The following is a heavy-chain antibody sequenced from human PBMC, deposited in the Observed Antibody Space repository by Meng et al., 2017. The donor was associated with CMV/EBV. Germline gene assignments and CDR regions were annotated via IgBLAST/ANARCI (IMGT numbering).Heavy chain of an antibody. Sequence: GESLKISCAASGFTFSNAWMSWVRQAPGKGLEWVGRIKSKTDGGTTDYAAPVKGRFTISRDDSKNTLYLQMNSLKTEDTAVYYCAREGEGYSSSSAYVDYWGQGTLVTVSS. CDR2: IKSKTDGGTT. CDR3: AREGEGYSSSSAYVDY. CDR1: GFTFSNAW. J-gene: IGHJ4*02. V-gene: IGHV3-15*01. D-gene: IGHD6-6*01.